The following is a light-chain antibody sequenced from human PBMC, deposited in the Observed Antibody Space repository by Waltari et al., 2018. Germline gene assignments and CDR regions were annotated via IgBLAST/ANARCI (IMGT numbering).Light chain of an antibody. J-gene: IGKJ3*01. CDR3: LQYSSGPFT. CDR1: QSISSW. V-gene: IGKV1-12*01. Sequence: DIQMTQSPSSLSASVGDTVTITCRASQSISSWLAWYQQKPGKAPKLLIYKASNLQSGVPSSFSGSGSGTDFTLTISSLQPEDFVTYYCLQYSSGPFTFGPGTKLDIK. CDR2: KAS.